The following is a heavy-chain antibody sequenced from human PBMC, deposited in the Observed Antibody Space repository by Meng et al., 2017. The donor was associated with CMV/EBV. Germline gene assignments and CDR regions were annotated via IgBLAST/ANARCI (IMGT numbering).Heavy chain of an antibody. Sequence: GESLKISCAASGFTFSSYEMDWVRQAPGKGLEWVSYISSSGSTIYYADSVKGRFTIPRDNAKNSLYLQMNSLRAEDTAVYYCARDGPVLRFLEWLSPFDYWGQGTLVTVSS. CDR1: GFTFSSYE. CDR3: ARDGPVLRFLEWLSPFDY. V-gene: IGHV3-48*03. D-gene: IGHD3-3*01. J-gene: IGHJ4*02. CDR2: ISSSGSTI.